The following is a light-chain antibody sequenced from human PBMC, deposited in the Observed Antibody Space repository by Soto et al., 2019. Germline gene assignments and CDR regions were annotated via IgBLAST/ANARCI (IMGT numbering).Light chain of an antibody. CDR2: DAS. CDR3: QQRHMWPIT. CDR1: QSVSGD. J-gene: IGKJ5*01. V-gene: IGKV3-15*01. Sequence: EIVLTQSPATLSVSPGERATLSCRASQSVSGDLAWYHHKPGQAPRLLIYDASTRALDTPARFAGSGAGTEFTLTISSLQSEDSAVYYCQQRHMWPITFGQGTRLEIK.